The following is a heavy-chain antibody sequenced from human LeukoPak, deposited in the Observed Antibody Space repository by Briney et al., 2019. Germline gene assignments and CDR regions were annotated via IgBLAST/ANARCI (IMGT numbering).Heavy chain of an antibody. CDR1: GFTFTNYN. D-gene: IGHD3-22*01. CDR3: AKDFYYYDSSGYYP. V-gene: IGHV3-30*18. J-gene: IGHJ5*02. CDR2: ILYDGSKK. Sequence: GGSLRLSCAASGFTFTNYNMHWVRQTPGKGLQWVAAILYDGSKKYYAESVKGRFTISRDNSKNTLYLQMNSLRAEDTAVYYCAKDFYYYDSSGYYPWGQGTLVTVSS.